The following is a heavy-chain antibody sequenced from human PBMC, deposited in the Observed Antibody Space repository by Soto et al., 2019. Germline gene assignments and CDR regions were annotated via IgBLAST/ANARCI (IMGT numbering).Heavy chain of an antibody. CDR2: ISSSSGST. CDR3: AKMGSERYSGQHSDY. CDR1: GFTFSNYA. J-gene: IGHJ4*02. D-gene: IGHD5-12*01. Sequence: EVQLLVSGGGLVQPGGSLRLSCAASGFTFSNYAMSWVRQAPGKGPEWVSNISSSSGSTYYADSVKGRFTISRDNSKNFLYLQMNSLRGDDTAVYYCAKMGSERYSGQHSDYWGQGTLVTISS. V-gene: IGHV3-23*01.